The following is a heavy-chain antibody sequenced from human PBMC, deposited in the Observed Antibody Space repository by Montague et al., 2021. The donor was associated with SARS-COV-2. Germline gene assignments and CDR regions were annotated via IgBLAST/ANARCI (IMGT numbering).Heavy chain of an antibody. V-gene: IGHV4-39*01. Sequence: SETLSLTCTVSRGSISNDIYYWGWIRQPPGKGPEWIGGSRYGGTSYYNPSLKSRVTISIDTSQNQCSLKMTAVTAADTAVYFCARQDIQLRFDLWGRGTLVTVSS. J-gene: IGHJ2*01. CDR1: RGSISNDIYY. D-gene: IGHD1-1*01. CDR3: ARQDIQLRFDL. CDR2: SRYGGTS.